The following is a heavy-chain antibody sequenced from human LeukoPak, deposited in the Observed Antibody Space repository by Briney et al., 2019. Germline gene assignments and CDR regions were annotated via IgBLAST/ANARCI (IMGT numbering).Heavy chain of an antibody. Sequence: PGGSLRLSCAASGFTFSSYAMSWVRQAPGKGLEWVSAISGGGISTYYADSVKGRFTISRDNSKNTLYLQMNSLRAEDTAVYYCAKDRPGTMVQGVIISRLYFDYWGQGTLVTVSS. D-gene: IGHD3-10*01. J-gene: IGHJ4*02. V-gene: IGHV3-23*01. CDR2: ISGGGIST. CDR3: AKDRPGTMVQGVIISRLYFDY. CDR1: GFTFSSYA.